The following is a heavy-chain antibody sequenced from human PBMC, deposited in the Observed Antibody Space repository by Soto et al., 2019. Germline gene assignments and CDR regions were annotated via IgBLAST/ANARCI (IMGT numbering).Heavy chain of an antibody. CDR3: ARDDDYPDNGFDY. V-gene: IGHV3-33*01. CDR2: ILNDASGH. J-gene: IGHJ4*02. CDR1: GFTFSRHG. D-gene: IGHD4-17*01. Sequence: QVQLVESGGGVVQPGTSLRLSCAASGFTFSRHGMHWVRQTPGKGLEWLAVILNDASGHWYADSVKGRFTISRDNFENTLYLQMNGLRLEDTAMYYCARDDDYPDNGFDYWGQGPLVTVPS.